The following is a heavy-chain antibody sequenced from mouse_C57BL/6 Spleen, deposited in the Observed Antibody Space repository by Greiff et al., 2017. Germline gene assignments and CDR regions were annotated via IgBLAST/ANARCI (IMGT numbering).Heavy chain of an antibody. J-gene: IGHJ4*01. Sequence: EVKLQESGPGLVKPSQSLSLTCSVTGYSITSGYYWYWIRQFPGNKLEWMGYISYDGSNNYNPSLKNRISITRDTSKNQFFLKLNSVTTEDTATYYCARSTTVVAKDYAMDYWGQGTSVTVSS. D-gene: IGHD1-1*01. V-gene: IGHV3-6*01. CDR3: ARSTTVVAKDYAMDY. CDR2: ISYDGSN. CDR1: GYSITSGYY.